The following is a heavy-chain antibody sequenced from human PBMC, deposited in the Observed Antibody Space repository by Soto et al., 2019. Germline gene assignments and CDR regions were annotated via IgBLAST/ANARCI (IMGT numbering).Heavy chain of an antibody. CDR3: TINGAGQGGDY. CDR2: IRSKANSYAT. V-gene: IGHV3-73*02. D-gene: IGHD6-19*01. J-gene: IGHJ4*02. CDR1: GFTFSGSA. Sequence: EVQLVESGGGLVQPGGSLKLSCAASGFTFSGSAMHWVRQASGKGLEWVGRIRSKANSYATAYAASVKGRFTIARDDSKNTAYLQMNSLKTEDTAVYYCTINGAGQGGDYWGQGTLVTVSS.